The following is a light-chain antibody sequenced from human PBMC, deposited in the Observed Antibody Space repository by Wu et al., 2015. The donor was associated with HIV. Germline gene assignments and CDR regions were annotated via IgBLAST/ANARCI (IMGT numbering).Light chain of an antibody. CDR2: GAS. Sequence: EIVLTQSPGTLSLSPGERATLSCRASQSVSSSYLAWYQQKPGQAPRLLIYGASSRATGTPDRFSGRGSGTDFTLTISRLEPEDFAVYYCQQYGRSPYTFGQGTKLEIK. CDR1: QSVSSSY. V-gene: IGKV3-20*01. J-gene: IGKJ2*01. CDR3: QQYGRSPYT.